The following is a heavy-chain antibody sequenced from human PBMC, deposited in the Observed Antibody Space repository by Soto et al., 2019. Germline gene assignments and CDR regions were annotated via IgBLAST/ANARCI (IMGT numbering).Heavy chain of an antibody. V-gene: IGHV4-59*01. CDR3: ARGLKDYRFDP. CDR2: IYYSGST. Sequence: PSETLSLTCTVSGGSISSYYWSWIRQPPGKGLEWIGYIYYSGSTNYNPSLKSRVTISVDTSTNQFSLKLSSVTAADTAVYYCARGLKDYRFDPWGQGTLVTVS. CDR1: GGSISSYY. J-gene: IGHJ5*02. D-gene: IGHD3-10*01.